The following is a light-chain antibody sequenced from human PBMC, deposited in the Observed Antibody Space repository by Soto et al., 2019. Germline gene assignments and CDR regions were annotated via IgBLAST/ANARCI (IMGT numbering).Light chain of an antibody. CDR1: QSVSSN. CDR2: GAS. Sequence: EIVMTQSPAALSVSPGERATLSCRASQSVSSNLAWYQQKPGQARRLLIYGASTRATGIPARFSGSGSGTGFTVPISSLQSEDFAVYYSQQYNNWLALTFGGGTKVEIK. CDR3: QQYNNWLALT. V-gene: IGKV3-15*01. J-gene: IGKJ4*01.